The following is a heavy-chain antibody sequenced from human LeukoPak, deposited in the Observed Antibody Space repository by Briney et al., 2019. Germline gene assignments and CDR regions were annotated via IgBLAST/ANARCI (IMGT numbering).Heavy chain of an antibody. CDR2: IIPIFGTA. CDR1: GGTFSSYA. Sequence: ASVKVSCKASGGTFSSYAISWVRQAPGQGLEWMGGIIPIFGTANYAQKFQGRVTITTDESTSTAYMELSSLRSEDTAVYYCARGILCSSTSCYTVLDAFDIWGQGTMVTVSS. CDR3: ARGILCSSTSCYTVLDAFDI. V-gene: IGHV1-69*05. D-gene: IGHD2-2*02. J-gene: IGHJ3*02.